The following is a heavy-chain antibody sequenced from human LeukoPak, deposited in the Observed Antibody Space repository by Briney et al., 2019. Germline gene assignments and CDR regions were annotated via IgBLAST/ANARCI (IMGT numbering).Heavy chain of an antibody. D-gene: IGHD2-2*01. Sequence: PSETLSLTCTVSGGSVSSDSYYWSWIRQPPGKGLEWIGYIYYSVSTNYNPSLKSRVTISVDTSKNQFSLKLSSVTAADTAVYYCARDRCTSTNCYAGYYYGTDVWGQGTTVTVSS. CDR1: GGSVSSDSYY. J-gene: IGHJ6*02. CDR2: IYYSVST. CDR3: ARDRCTSTNCYAGYYYGTDV. V-gene: IGHV4-61*01.